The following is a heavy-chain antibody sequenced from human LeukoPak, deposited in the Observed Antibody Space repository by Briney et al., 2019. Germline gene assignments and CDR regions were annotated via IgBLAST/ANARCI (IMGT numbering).Heavy chain of an antibody. CDR2: VENTGNI. J-gene: IGHJ4*02. V-gene: IGHV4-59*12. CDR3: ARAVGGSGHGRCFDY. Sequence: PSETLSLTCTVSDGSISSYYWSWIRQPPGKGLEWIGNVENTGNINYNPSLESRVTISVDTSKNQFSLRLNSVTAADTAVYYCARAVGGSGHGRCFDYWGQGTLVTVSS. CDR1: DGSISSYY. D-gene: IGHD5-12*01.